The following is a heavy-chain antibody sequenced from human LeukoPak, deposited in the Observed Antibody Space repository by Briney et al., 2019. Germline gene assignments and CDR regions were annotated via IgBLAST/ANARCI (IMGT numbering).Heavy chain of an antibody. V-gene: IGHV3-30*18. J-gene: IGHJ4*02. CDR3: AKAVAARPLYVDY. CDR2: IANDGKTT. D-gene: IGHD2-15*01. CDR1: GFTFSIYG. Sequence: GGSLRLSCAASGFTFSIYGTHWVRQAPGKGLEWVAVIANDGKTTYYADSVKGRFTISRDNSKNTLYLQMNSLRAEDTAVYYCAKAVAARPLYVDYWGQGTLVTVSS.